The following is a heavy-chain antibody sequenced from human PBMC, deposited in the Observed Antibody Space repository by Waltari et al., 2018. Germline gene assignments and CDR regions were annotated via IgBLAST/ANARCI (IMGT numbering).Heavy chain of an antibody. CDR2: IKSKTDGGTT. D-gene: IGHD3-9*01. J-gene: IGHJ4*02. CDR3: TTRFLDILTGYYRVDY. CDR1: GFTFSNAW. Sequence: EVQLVESGGGLVKPGGSLSLSCSASGFTFSNAWMTWVRQAPGQGLEWVGRIKSKTDGGTTDYAAPVKGRFTISRDDSKNTLYLQMNSLKTEDTAVYYCTTRFLDILTGYYRVDYWGQGTLVTVSS. V-gene: IGHV3-15*07.